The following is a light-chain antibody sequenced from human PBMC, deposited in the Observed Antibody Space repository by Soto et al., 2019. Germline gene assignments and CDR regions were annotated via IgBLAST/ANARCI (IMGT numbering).Light chain of an antibody. CDR1: QNINNY. CDR2: DAS. J-gene: IGKJ5*01. V-gene: IGKV1-33*01. Sequence: DIQMTQSPSSLSASAGDRVTITCQASQNINNYLIWYQQKPGRAPKRLIYDASNLEAGVPSRFRGSGSGTDFTFTISRLQPEDIATYYCQQYENLPTFGQGTRLVIK. CDR3: QQYENLPT.